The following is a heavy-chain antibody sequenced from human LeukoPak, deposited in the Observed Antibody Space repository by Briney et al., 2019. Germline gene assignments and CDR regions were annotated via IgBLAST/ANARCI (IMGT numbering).Heavy chain of an antibody. Sequence: SETLSLTCTVSGGSISSSSYYWGWIRQPPGKGLEWIGSIYYSGSTYYNPSLKSRVTISVDTSKNQFSLKLGSVTAADTAVYYCARTPSYYDILTGYSFGDYYFDYWGQGTLVTVSS. CDR3: ARTPSYYDILTGYSFGDYYFDY. J-gene: IGHJ4*02. CDR2: IYYSGST. V-gene: IGHV4-39*01. D-gene: IGHD3-9*01. CDR1: GGSISSSSYY.